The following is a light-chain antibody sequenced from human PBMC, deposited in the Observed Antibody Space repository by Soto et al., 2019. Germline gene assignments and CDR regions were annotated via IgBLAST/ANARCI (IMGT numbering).Light chain of an antibody. CDR1: QDISNL. Sequence: IQMTQAPSFLSAAVGDRFSLTLRASQDISNLLAWYQQKPGKAPTLLIYATNNLQRGVPSRFSGSGSGTDFTLTISGLQPEDFATYYCQQASSFPRTFGQGTKVDIK. CDR2: ATN. CDR3: QQASSFPRT. V-gene: IGKV1-12*01. J-gene: IGKJ1*01.